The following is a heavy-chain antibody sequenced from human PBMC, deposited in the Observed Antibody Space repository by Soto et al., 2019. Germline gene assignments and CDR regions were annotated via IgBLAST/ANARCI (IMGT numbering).Heavy chain of an antibody. CDR1: GYTFTDSH. J-gene: IGHJ5*02. V-gene: IGHV1-18*04. D-gene: IGHD3-3*01. Sequence: ASVKVSCKASGYTFTDSHIHWVRQAPGQGLEWMGWISTYSGDTKYAQKFQGRVTMTTDTSTTTAYLELRSLRSDDTAVYYCARNNGTTTSENWLDPWRHRILVNVS. CDR3: ARNNGTTTSENWLDP. CDR2: ISTYSGDT.